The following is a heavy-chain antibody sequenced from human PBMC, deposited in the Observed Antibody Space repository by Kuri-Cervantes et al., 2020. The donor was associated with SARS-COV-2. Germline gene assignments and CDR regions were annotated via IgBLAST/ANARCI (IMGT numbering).Heavy chain of an antibody. CDR3: ARDGVKDDYGFSSY. D-gene: IGHD4-17*01. CDR1: GFTFSDYY. J-gene: IGHJ4*02. CDR2: ISSSSSTI. Sequence: GESLKISCAASGFTFSDYYMSWIRQAPGKGLEWVSYISSSSSTIYYADSVKGRFTISRDNAKNSLYRQMNSLRDEDTAVYYCARDGVKDDYGFSSYWGQGTLVTVSS. V-gene: IGHV3-11*04.